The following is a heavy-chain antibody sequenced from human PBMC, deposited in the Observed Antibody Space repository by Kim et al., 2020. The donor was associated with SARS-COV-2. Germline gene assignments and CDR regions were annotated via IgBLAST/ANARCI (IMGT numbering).Heavy chain of an antibody. J-gene: IGHJ5*02. CDR3: ARGAASGSYYNGNWFDP. Sequence: SVKVSCKASGGTFSSYAISWVRQAPGQGLEWMGGIIPIFGTANYAQKFQGRVTITADESTSTAYMELSSLRSEDTAVYYCARGAASGSYYNGNWFDPWGQGTLVTVSS. V-gene: IGHV1-69*13. CDR1: GGTFSSYA. CDR2: IIPIFGTA. D-gene: IGHD3-10*01.